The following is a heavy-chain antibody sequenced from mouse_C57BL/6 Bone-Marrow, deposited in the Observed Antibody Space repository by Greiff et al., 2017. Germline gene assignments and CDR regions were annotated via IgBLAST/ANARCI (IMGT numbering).Heavy chain of an antibody. CDR1: GFSFNTYA. V-gene: IGHV10-1*01. D-gene: IGHD1-1*01. J-gene: IGHJ4*01. Sequence: EVQLKESGGGLVQPKGSLKLSCAASGFSFNTYAMNWVRQAPGKGLEWVARIRSKSNNYATYYADSVKDRFTISRDDSESMLYLQMNNLKTEDTAMYYCVRLTTVVATRYYAMDYWGQGTSVTVSS. CDR3: VRLTTVVATRYYAMDY. CDR2: IRSKSNNYAT.